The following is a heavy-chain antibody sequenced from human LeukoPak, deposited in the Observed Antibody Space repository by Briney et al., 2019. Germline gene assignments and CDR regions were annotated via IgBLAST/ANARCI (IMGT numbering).Heavy chain of an antibody. J-gene: IGHJ4*02. CDR2: IYHSGST. CDR3: ARGGLTTVTIDY. V-gene: IGHV4-38-2*02. Sequence: PSETLSLTCTVSGYSISSGYYWGWIRQPPGKGLEWIGSIYHSGSTYYNPSLKSRVTISVDTSKNQFSLKLSSVTAADTAVYYRARGGLTTVTIDYWGQGTLVTVSS. CDR1: GYSISSGYY. D-gene: IGHD4-17*01.